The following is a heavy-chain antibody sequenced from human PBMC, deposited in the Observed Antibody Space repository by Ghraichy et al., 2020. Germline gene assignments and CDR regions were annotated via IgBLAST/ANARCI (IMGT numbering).Heavy chain of an antibody. CDR2: IYSGGDT. CDR3: ARVRYNDVWSGYSNWLDS. CDR1: GFTVSGNY. J-gene: IGHJ5*01. D-gene: IGHD3-3*01. V-gene: IGHV3-53*01. Sequence: GSLRLSCAASGFTVSGNYMTWVRQAPGKGLEWVSLIYSGGDTYYADSVTGRFTISRDSSTNTLYLQMDSLRAEDTAVYYCARVRYNDVWSGYSNWLDSWGQGTLVTVSS.